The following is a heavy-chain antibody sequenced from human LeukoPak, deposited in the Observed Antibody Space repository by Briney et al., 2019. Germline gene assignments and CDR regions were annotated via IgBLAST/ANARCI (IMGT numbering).Heavy chain of an antibody. Sequence: GGSLRLSCAASGFTFSSYGMHWVRQAPGKGLEWVAVIWYDGSNKYYADSVKGRFTISRDSSKNTLYLQMNSLRAEDTAVYYCARDEVVGEIDYWGQGTLVTVSS. J-gene: IGHJ4*02. CDR2: IWYDGSNK. CDR1: GFTFSSYG. D-gene: IGHD1-26*01. CDR3: ARDEVVGEIDY. V-gene: IGHV3-33*01.